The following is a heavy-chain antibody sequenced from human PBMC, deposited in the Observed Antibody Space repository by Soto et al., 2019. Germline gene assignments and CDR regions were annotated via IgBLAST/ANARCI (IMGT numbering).Heavy chain of an antibody. CDR3: AKEGPITNWYFDD. CDR1: GFTFSNYG. V-gene: IGHV3-30*18. J-gene: IGHJ4*02. D-gene: IGHD1-1*01. Sequence: QVQLVESEGGVVQPGRSLRLSCTASGFTFSNYGMHWVRQAPGKGLEWVTVISYDGNVAYYADSVKGRFTSSRDNSKNTLYLQMNSLRTGDTAVYYCAKEGPITNWYFDDWGQGTLVTVPS. CDR2: ISYDGNVA.